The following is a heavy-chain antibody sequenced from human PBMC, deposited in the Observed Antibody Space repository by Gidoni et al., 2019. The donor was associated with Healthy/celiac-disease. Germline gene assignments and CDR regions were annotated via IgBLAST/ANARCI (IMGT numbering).Heavy chain of an antibody. V-gene: IGHV4-39*01. CDR3: ARQAAAGTFDY. J-gene: IGHJ4*02. CDR1: GGSIISSSYY. CDR2: IYYRGST. D-gene: IGHD6-13*01. Sequence: QLQLQESGPGLVQPSETLSLTCTVAGGSIISSSYYWCWIRQPPGKGLEWIGIIYYRGSTYYNPSLKSRVTISVDTSKNQFSLKLSSVTAADTAVYYCARQAAAGTFDYWGQGPLVTVSS.